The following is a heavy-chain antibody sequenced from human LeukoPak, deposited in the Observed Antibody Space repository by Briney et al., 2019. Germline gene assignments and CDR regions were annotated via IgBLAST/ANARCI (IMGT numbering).Heavy chain of an antibody. CDR3: ARVGRYYDSSGQYNWFGP. Sequence: SETLSLTCTVSGGSISSSSYYWGWIRQPPGTGLEWIGSIYYSGSTYYNPSLKSRVTISVDTSKNQFSLKLSSVTAADTAVYYCARVGRYYDSSGQYNWFGPWGQGTLVTVSS. CDR1: GGSISSSSYY. D-gene: IGHD3-22*01. CDR2: IYYSGST. J-gene: IGHJ5*02. V-gene: IGHV4-39*07.